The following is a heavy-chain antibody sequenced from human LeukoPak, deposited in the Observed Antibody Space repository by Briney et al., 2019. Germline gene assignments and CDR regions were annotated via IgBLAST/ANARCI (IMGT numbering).Heavy chain of an antibody. Sequence: SSETLSLTCTVSGGSISSSIYYWAWIRQPPGKGLEWIGNIYYGGSTYYNRSLKSRVTISVDTSKKQFSLKLSSVTAADTAVYYCARHPGSNPNWFDPGGQGILVTVSS. CDR1: GGSISSSIYY. CDR3: ARHPGSNPNWFDP. CDR2: IYYGGST. D-gene: IGHD3-10*01. V-gene: IGHV4-39*01. J-gene: IGHJ5*02.